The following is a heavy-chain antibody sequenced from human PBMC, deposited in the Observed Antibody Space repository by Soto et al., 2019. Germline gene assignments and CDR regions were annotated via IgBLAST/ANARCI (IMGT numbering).Heavy chain of an antibody. CDR2: IWYDGSNK. J-gene: IGHJ6*02. D-gene: IGHD6-13*01. CDR3: ARGSSSWYLRKPIYYGMDV. V-gene: IGHV3-33*01. CDR1: GFTFSSYG. Sequence: QVQLVESGGGVVQPGRSLRLSCAASGFTFSSYGMHWVRQAPGKGLEWVAVIWYDGSNKYYADSVKGRFTISRDNSKNPLYLQMNSLRAEDTAVYYCARGSSSWYLRKPIYYGMDVWGQGTTVTVSS.